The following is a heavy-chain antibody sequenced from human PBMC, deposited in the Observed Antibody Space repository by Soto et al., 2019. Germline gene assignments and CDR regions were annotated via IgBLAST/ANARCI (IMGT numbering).Heavy chain of an antibody. CDR2: INAGNGNT. V-gene: IGHV1-3*01. CDR1: GYTFTSYA. CDR3: ARTSGYYLYDS. Sequence: QVQLVQSGAEVKKPGASVKVSCKASGYTFTSYAMHWVRQAPGQRLEWMGWINAGNGNTKYSQKFQGRVTITRDTSASTASMELSSLRSEDTAVDYSARTSGYYLYDSWGQGTLVTVSS. J-gene: IGHJ4*02. D-gene: IGHD3-22*01.